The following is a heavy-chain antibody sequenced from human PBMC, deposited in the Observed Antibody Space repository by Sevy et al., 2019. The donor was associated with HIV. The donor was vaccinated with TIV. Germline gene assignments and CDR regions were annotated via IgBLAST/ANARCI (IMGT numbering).Heavy chain of an antibody. CDR2: ISHDGSNK. D-gene: IGHD3-3*02. V-gene: IGHV3-30*18. CDR3: AKDIGGAIISWSFDY. J-gene: IGHJ4*02. Sequence: GGAVRRSCEASGFTFSKYGMHWVRQAPGKGLEWVAIISHDGSNKYYAESVKGRFTISKDNSKHSLYLQMNGLRPEDKSVYYGAKDIGGAIISWSFDYWYQGSLFTVSS. CDR1: GFTFSKYG.